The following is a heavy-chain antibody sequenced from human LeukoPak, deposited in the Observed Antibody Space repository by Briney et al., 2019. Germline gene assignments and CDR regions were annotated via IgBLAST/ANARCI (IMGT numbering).Heavy chain of an antibody. Sequence: SETLSLTCTVSGGSLSSYYWRWIRQPPGKGLEWIGYIYHSGSTNYNPSLKSRVTLSVDTSKHQFSLKLCSVTAADTAVYYCARGDSYELFDYWGQRTLVTVSS. D-gene: IGHD5-18*01. CDR1: GGSLSSYY. CDR3: ARGDSYELFDY. V-gene: IGHV4-59*01. CDR2: IYHSGST. J-gene: IGHJ4*02.